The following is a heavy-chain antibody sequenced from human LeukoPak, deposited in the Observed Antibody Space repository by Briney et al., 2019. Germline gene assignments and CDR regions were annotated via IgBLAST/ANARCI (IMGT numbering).Heavy chain of an antibody. CDR2: INPNSGGT. Sequence: GASVKVSCKASGNAFMDYYMHWVRQAPGQGLEWMGWINPNSGGTNYAQNFQGRVTMIRDTAISTAYMELSRLRSDDTAMYFCARGVVGGFFDYWGQGTLVTVSS. CDR3: ARGVVGGFFDY. V-gene: IGHV1-2*02. J-gene: IGHJ4*02. CDR1: GNAFMDYY. D-gene: IGHD1-26*01.